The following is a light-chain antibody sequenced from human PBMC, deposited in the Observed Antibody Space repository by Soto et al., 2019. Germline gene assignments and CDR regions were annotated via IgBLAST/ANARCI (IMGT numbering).Light chain of an antibody. V-gene: IGLV7-46*01. CDR1: TGAVTSGHY. Sequence: QAVVTQEPSLTVSPGGTVTLTCGSSTGAVTSGHYPYWFQQKSGQAPRALIYDTSNKHSWTPARFSGSLLGGKAALTLSGAQPEDEAEYYCLLSFSGTHELFGGGTKVTVL. J-gene: IGLJ2*01. CDR2: DTS. CDR3: LLSFSGTHEL.